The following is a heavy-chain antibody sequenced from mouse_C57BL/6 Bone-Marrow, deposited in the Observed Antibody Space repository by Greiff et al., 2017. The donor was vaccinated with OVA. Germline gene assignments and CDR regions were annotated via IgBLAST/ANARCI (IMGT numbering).Heavy chain of an antibody. CDR2: INPSSGYT. V-gene: IGHV1-4*01. CDR1: GYTFTSYT. Sequence: VKLQQSGAELARPGASVKMSCKASGYTFTSYTMHWVKQRPGQGLEWIGYINPSSGYTQSNQKFKDKATLTAEKSSSTAYMQLSSLTSEDSAVYYCAREDGNWFAYWGQGTLVTVSA. J-gene: IGHJ3*01. D-gene: IGHD2-1*01. CDR3: AREDGNWFAY.